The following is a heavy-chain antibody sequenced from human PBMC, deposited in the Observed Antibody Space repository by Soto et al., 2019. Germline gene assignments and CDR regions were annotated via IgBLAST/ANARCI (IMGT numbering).Heavy chain of an antibody. V-gene: IGHV4-31*03. Sequence: QVQLQESGPGLVKPSQTLSLTCTVSGGSVSSADYYWSWIRQHPGKGLEWLGYIYYSGSTYYNPSLKSRITISVDTSKNQFSLRLRSVTAADTAVYYCARVGGGFSGYEDYWGQGTLVIVSS. CDR1: GGSVSSADYY. J-gene: IGHJ4*02. D-gene: IGHD5-12*01. CDR3: ARVGGGFSGYEDY. CDR2: IYYSGST.